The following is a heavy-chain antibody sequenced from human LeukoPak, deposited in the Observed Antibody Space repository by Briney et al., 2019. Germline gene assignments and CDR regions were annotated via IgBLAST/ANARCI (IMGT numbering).Heavy chain of an antibody. CDR3: ARDLNLWAAAAGY. Sequence: ASVKVSCKASGYTFTSYGISWVRQAPGQGLEWMGWISAYDGNTNYARKLQGRVTMTTDTSTSTAYVELRSLRSDDTAVYYCARDLNLWAAAAGYWGQGTLVTVSS. V-gene: IGHV1-18*04. D-gene: IGHD6-13*01. CDR2: ISAYDGNT. CDR1: GYTFTSYG. J-gene: IGHJ4*02.